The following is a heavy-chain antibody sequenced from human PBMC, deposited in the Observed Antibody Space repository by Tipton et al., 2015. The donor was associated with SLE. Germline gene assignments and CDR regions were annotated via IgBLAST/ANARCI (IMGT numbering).Heavy chain of an antibody. CDR2: INRSGST. J-gene: IGHJ4*02. V-gene: IGHV4-34*01. Sequence: TLSLTCAVYGGSFSDYYWSWIRQPPGKGLEWIGEINRSGSTNYNPSLKSRVTISVDTSKNQFSLKPSSVTAADTAVYYCASFRQWLPRDYWGQGTLVTVSS. D-gene: IGHD6-19*01. CDR3: ASFRQWLPRDY. CDR1: GGSFSDYY.